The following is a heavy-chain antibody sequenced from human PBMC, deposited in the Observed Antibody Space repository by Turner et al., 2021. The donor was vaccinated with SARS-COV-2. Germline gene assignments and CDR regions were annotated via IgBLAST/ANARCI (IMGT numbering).Heavy chain of an antibody. CDR1: GYTFTSYD. CDR3: ARTFTAMVLVDY. V-gene: IGHV1-8*01. CDR2: MNPNSGNT. D-gene: IGHD5-18*01. Sequence: QVQLVQSGAEVKQPGASVKVSCKASGYTFTSYDINWVRQATGQGLEWMGWMNPNSGNTGYAQNFQGIVTMTRNTSISTAYMELSSLRSEDTAVYYCARTFTAMVLVDYWGQGTLVTVSS. J-gene: IGHJ4*02.